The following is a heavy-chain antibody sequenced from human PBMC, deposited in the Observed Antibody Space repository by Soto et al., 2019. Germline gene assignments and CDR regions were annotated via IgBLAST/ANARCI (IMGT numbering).Heavy chain of an antibody. V-gene: IGHV3-15*01. CDR3: TTDSADIVVVPATFGMDV. Sequence: GGSLRLSCAASGITFSNAWMTWVRQSPGKGLEWVGRIKSITDGGTTDYAAPVKGRFTISRDDSKDTLYLQMNNLRTEDTAVYHCTTDSADIVVVPATFGMDVWGQGTTVTVSS. D-gene: IGHD2-2*01. J-gene: IGHJ6*02. CDR2: IKSITDGGTT. CDR1: GITFSNAW.